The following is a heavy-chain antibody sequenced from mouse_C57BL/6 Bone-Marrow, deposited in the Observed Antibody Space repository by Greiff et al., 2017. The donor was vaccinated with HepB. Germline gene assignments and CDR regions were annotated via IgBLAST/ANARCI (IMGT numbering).Heavy chain of an antibody. V-gene: IGHV1-26*01. CDR2: INPNNGGT. CDR3: ARKFYYGSSL. D-gene: IGHD1-1*01. CDR1: GYTFTDYY. J-gene: IGHJ2*01. Sequence: VQLKESGPELVKPGASVKISCKASGYTFTDYYMNWVKQSHGKSLEWIGDINPNNGGTSYNQKFKGKATLTVDKSSSTAYMELRSLTSEDSAVYYCARKFYYGSSLWGQGTTLTVSS.